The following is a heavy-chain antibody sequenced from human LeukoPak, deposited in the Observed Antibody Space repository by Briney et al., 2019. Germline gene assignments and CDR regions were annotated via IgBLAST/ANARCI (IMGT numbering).Heavy chain of an antibody. CDR1: GFSLSTSAMR. V-gene: IGHV2-70*04. Sequence: SGPTLVNPTQTLTLTCTFSGFSLSTSAMRVSWIRQPPGKALEWLARIDWDDDKFYSTSLKTRLTISKDTSKNQVVLTMTNMDPVDTATYYCAHSGARRYYYDSSGYDYFDYWGQGTLVTVSS. J-gene: IGHJ4*02. CDR2: IDWDDDK. D-gene: IGHD3-22*01. CDR3: AHSGARRYYYDSSGYDYFDY.